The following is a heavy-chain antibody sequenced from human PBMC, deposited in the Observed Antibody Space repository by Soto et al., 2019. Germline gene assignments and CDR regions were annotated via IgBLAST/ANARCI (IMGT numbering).Heavy chain of an antibody. CDR1: GYIFSSYA. CDR3: ARLLTGTVGVDY. Sequence: QVQLVQSGAGVKKPGASVTVSCKASGYIFSSYAMHWVRQAPGQRLEWMGWVNPANGYTKYSQTFQGRVTITWDTPASSAYMDLSSLRSGDTAVYYCARLLTGTVGVDYWGQGALVTVSS. V-gene: IGHV1-3*01. CDR2: VNPANGYT. D-gene: IGHD1-1*01. J-gene: IGHJ4*02.